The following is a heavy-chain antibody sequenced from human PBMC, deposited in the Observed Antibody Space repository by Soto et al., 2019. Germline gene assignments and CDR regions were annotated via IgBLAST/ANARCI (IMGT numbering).Heavy chain of an antibody. CDR3: ARDHGITGTTA. J-gene: IGHJ5*02. D-gene: IGHD1-7*01. Sequence: ASVKVSCKASCFTFTRYGISWVGQAPGQGLEWMGWISAYNGNTNYAQKLQGRVTMTTDTSTSTAYMELRSLRSDDTAVYYCARDHGITGTTAWGQGTLVTVSS. V-gene: IGHV1-18*01. CDR1: CFTFTRYG. CDR2: ISAYNGNT.